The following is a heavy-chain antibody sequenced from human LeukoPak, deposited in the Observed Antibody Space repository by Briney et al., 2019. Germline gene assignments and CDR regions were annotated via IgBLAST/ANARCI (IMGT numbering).Heavy chain of an antibody. CDR3: ASVGYCSSTSCYGGLFDP. CDR1: GGTFSSYA. J-gene: IGHJ5*02. V-gene: IGHV1-69*13. CDR2: IIPIFGTA. Sequence: ASVKVSCKASGGTFSSYAISWVRQAPGQGLEWMGGIIPIFGTANYAQKFQGRVTITADGSTSTAYMELSSLRSEDTAVYYCASVGYCSSTSCYGGLFDPWGQGTLVTVSS. D-gene: IGHD2-2*01.